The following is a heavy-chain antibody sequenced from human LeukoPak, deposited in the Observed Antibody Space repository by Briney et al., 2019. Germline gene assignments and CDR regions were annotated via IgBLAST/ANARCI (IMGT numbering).Heavy chain of an antibody. V-gene: IGHV1-2*02. CDR1: GYTFTGYY. CDR2: INPNSGGT. J-gene: IGHJ3*02. D-gene: IGHD5-18*01. CDR3: ARVDTAMVYAFDI. Sequence: ASVKVSCKASGYTFTGYYTHWVRQAPGQGLEWMGWINPNSGGTNFAQKFQGRVTMTRDTSISTAYMELSRLRSDDTAVYYCARVDTAMVYAFDIWGQGTMVTVSS.